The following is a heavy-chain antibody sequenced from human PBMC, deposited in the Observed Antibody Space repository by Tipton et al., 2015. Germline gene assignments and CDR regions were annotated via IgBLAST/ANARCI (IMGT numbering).Heavy chain of an antibody. CDR1: GFTFPDYA. CDR2: ITWNINNK. J-gene: IGHJ4*02. V-gene: IGHV3-9*01. CDR3: AAPGTADY. D-gene: IGHD1-1*01. Sequence: SLRLSCAASGFTFPDYAMHWVRQAPGKGLEWVSGITWNINNKVYADSVRGRFTISRDNAKNSLYLQMNSLRPEDTALYYCAAPGTADYWGQGTLVTVSS.